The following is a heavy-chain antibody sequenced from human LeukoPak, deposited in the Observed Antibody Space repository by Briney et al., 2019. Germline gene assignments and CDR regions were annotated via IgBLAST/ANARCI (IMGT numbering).Heavy chain of an antibody. Sequence: PGGSLRLSCAASGFTFSSYWMSWVRQAPGKGLEWVGFIRSKAYGGTTEYAASVKGRFTISRDDSKSIAYLQMNSLKTEDTAVYYCTREGYYYDSSGYYFYFDYWGQGTLVTVAS. CDR3: TREGYYYDSSGYYFYFDY. CDR2: IRSKAYGGTT. CDR1: GFTFSSYW. V-gene: IGHV3-49*04. J-gene: IGHJ4*02. D-gene: IGHD3-22*01.